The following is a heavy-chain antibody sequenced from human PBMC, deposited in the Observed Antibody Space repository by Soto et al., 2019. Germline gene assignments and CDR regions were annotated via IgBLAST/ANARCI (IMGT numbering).Heavy chain of an antibody. V-gene: IGHV5-51*01. Sequence: GEALKISCQGSGYSFTSYWIGWVRQMPGKGLEWMGIIYPGDSDTRYSPSFQGQVTISADKFISTAYLQWSSLKASDTAIYYCARLAARDYYYGMDVWGQGTTVTVSS. J-gene: IGHJ6*02. CDR2: IYPGDSDT. D-gene: IGHD6-6*01. CDR3: ARLAARDYYYGMDV. CDR1: GYSFTSYW.